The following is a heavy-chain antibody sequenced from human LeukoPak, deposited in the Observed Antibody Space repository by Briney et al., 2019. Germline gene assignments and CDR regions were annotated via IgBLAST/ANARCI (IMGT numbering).Heavy chain of an antibody. CDR1: GGSISSYY. CDR3: ARGPAAPRTASYYYYMDV. J-gene: IGHJ6*03. Sequence: SETLSLTCTVSGGSISSYYWSWIRQPPGKGLEWIGYIYYSGSTNYNPSLKSRVTISVDTSKNQFSLKLSSVAAADTAVYYCARGPAAPRTASYYYYMDVWGKGTTVTVPS. D-gene: IGHD6-13*01. CDR2: IYYSGST. V-gene: IGHV4-59*01.